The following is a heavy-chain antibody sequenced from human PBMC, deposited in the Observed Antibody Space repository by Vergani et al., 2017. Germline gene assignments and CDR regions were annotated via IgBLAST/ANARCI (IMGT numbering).Heavy chain of an antibody. Sequence: QVQLVQSGAEVKKPGASVKVSCKVSGYTLTELSMHWVRQAPGKGLEWLGGFDPEDGETIYAQNLQGRVTMTTDTSTSTAYMELRSLRSDDTAVYYCARATYYDILTGYYGAFDIWGQGTMVTVSS. CDR2: FDPEDGET. J-gene: IGHJ3*02. D-gene: IGHD3-9*01. V-gene: IGHV1-24*01. CDR3: ARATYYDILTGYYGAFDI. CDR1: GYTLTELS.